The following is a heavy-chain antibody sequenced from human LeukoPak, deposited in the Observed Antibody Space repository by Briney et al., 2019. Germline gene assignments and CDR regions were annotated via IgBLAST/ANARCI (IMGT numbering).Heavy chain of an antibody. D-gene: IGHD4-11*01. CDR3: ARDTTTVTFDY. J-gene: IGHJ4*02. CDR1: GGPISSGSYY. Sequence: SETLSLTCTVSGGPISSGSYYWSWIRQPAGKGLEWIGRISTSGSTNYNPSLKSRVTISVDTSKNQFSLKLSSVTAADTAVYYCARDTTTVTFDYWGQGTLVTVSS. V-gene: IGHV4-61*02. CDR2: ISTSGST.